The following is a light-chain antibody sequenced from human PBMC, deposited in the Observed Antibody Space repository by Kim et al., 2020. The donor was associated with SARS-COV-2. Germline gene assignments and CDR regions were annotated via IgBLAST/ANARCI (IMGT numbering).Light chain of an antibody. CDR2: AVS. CDR3: QHHTSWPLS. V-gene: IGKV3-11*01. CDR1: QGVGKY. J-gene: IGKJ4*01. Sequence: LSPGERATLTCRASQGVGKYLAWHQQKPGQAPRLLIYAVSSRATGIPARFSGSGSGTDSTLTISSLEPEDFAVYYCQHHTSWPLSFGGGTKVDIK.